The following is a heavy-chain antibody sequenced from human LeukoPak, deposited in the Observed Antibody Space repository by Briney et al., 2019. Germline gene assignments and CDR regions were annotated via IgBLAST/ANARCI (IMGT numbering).Heavy chain of an antibody. CDR1: GFTFSSYG. CDR2: ISYDGSNK. Sequence: GGSLRLSCAASGFTFSSYGMHWVRQAPGKGLEWVAVISYDGSNKYYADSVKGRFTISRDNSKNTLYLQMNSLRAEDTAVYYCARTLGQQLVSSWGAFDIWGQGTMVTVSS. J-gene: IGHJ3*02. CDR3: ARTLGQQLVSSWGAFDI. D-gene: IGHD6-13*01. V-gene: IGHV3-30*03.